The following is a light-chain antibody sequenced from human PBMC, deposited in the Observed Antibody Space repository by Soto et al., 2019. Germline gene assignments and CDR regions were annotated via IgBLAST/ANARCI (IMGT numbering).Light chain of an antibody. Sequence: QSALTQPASVSGSPGQSITISCTGTSSDVGSCNVVSWYQQHPGKAPKLMIYEGNKRPSGVSNRFSGSKSGNTASLTISGLQTEDEADYYCCSSSGTDTGVVFGGGTKLTVL. V-gene: IGLV2-23*01. CDR1: SSDVGSCNV. CDR2: EGN. CDR3: CSSSGTDTGVV. J-gene: IGLJ2*01.